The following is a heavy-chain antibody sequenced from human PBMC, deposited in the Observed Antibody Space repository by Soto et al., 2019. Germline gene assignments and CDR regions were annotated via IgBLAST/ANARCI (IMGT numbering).Heavy chain of an antibody. Sequence: QVQLVQSGAEVKKPGASVKGSCKASGYTFTSYGISWVRQAPGQGREWMGWISAYNGNTNYAQKLQGRGTMTTDTSTSTAYMDLSSLKSDDTPVYYCARYELNYDLCSGYYTGPNWYDPWGQGTLVTVSS. D-gene: IGHD3-3*01. J-gene: IGHJ5*02. V-gene: IGHV1-18*01. CDR1: GYTFTSYG. CDR2: ISAYNGNT. CDR3: ARYELNYDLCSGYYTGPNWYDP.